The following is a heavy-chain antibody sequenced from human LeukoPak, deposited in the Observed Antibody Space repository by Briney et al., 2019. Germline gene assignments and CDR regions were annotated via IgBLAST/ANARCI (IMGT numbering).Heavy chain of an antibody. CDR2: ISYDGSNK. CDR3: AKDYEDFYCSGGSCYYFDY. Sequence: GRSLRLSCAASGFTFSSYGMHWVRQAPGKGLEWVAVISYDGSNKYYADSVKGRFTISRDNSKNTLYLQMNSLRAEDTAVYYCAKDYEDFYCSGGSCYYFDYWGQGTLVTVPS. CDR1: GFTFSSYG. J-gene: IGHJ4*02. V-gene: IGHV3-30*18. D-gene: IGHD2-15*01.